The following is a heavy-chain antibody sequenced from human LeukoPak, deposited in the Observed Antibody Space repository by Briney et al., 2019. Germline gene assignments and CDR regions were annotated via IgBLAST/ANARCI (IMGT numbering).Heavy chain of an antibody. V-gene: IGHV4-39*01. CDR2: VDYSGST. D-gene: IGHD2/OR15-2a*01. Sequence: TSETLSLTCSVSGGSISSSNYYWGWIRQPPGKGLEWIGSVDYSGSTYYNPSLKSRVTVSVDTSKNQFSLRLNSVTAADTAVYYCASNEYDYGDYWGQGTLVTVSS. CDR1: GGSISSSNYY. CDR3: ASNEYDYGDY. J-gene: IGHJ4*02.